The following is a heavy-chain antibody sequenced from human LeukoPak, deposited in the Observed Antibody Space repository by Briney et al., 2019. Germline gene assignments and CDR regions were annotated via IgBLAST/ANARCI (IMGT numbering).Heavy chain of an antibody. Sequence: SETLSLTCTVSGGSISSSSYYWGWIRQPPGKGLEWIGYIYYSGSTNYNPSLKSRVTISVDTSKNQFSLKLSSVTAADTAVYYCARQGYYGSGSYYGGFDYWGQGTLVTVSS. J-gene: IGHJ4*02. V-gene: IGHV4-61*05. CDR1: GGSISSSSYY. D-gene: IGHD3-10*01. CDR3: ARQGYYGSGSYYGGFDY. CDR2: IYYSGST.